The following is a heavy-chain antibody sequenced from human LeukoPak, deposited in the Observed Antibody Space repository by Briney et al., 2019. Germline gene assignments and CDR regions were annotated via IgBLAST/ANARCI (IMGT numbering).Heavy chain of an antibody. CDR1: GYTFTSYG. Sequence: ASVKVSCKASGYTFTSYGISWVRQAPGQGLEWMGWISAYNGNTNYAQKLQGRVTMTTDTSTSTAYMELRSLRSDDTAVYYCAREGGIARPPYLYYYIDVWGKGTTVTVSS. J-gene: IGHJ6*03. D-gene: IGHD6-6*01. V-gene: IGHV1-18*01. CDR3: AREGGIARPPYLYYYIDV. CDR2: ISAYNGNT.